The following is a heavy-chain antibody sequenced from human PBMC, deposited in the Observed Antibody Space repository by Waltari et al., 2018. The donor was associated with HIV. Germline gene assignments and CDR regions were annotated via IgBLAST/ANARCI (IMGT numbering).Heavy chain of an antibody. CDR2: INHSGNI. Sequence: QVRLQQWGAGLLKPSETLSLTCAVYGGSFSGYYWSWIRQPPGKGLECMGEINHSGNINYNPSLKSRVIISVDRYKNQFSLKLTSVTAADTALYYCARGSWGSGMDVWGLGTTVIVSS. CDR1: GGSFSGYY. J-gene: IGHJ6*02. CDR3: ARGSWGSGMDV. D-gene: IGHD7-27*01. V-gene: IGHV4-34*01.